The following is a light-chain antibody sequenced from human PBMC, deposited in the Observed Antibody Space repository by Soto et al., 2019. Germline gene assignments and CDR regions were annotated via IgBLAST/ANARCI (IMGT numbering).Light chain of an antibody. CDR3: AAWDDTRNGLV. CDR2: RAS. V-gene: IGLV1-47*01. J-gene: IGLJ2*01. CDR1: SSNIGSNY. Sequence: QSVLTQPPSASGTPGQRVTISCSGSSSNIGSNYVYWYQQVPGTAPRLLMYRASQRHSGVPDRFSGSKSGTSASLAISGLRSEDEADYYCAAWDDTRNGLVFGGGTKLTVL.